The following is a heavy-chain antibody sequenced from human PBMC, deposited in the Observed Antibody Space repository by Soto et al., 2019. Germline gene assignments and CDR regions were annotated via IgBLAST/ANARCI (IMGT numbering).Heavy chain of an antibody. Sequence: SETLSLTCTVSGGSIRSYYWSWIRQPAGKGLEWIGRIYTSGSTNYNPSLKSRVTMSVDTSKNQFSLKLSSVTAADTAVYYCARDSNYDFWSGYYNWFDPWGQGTLVTVSS. CDR1: GGSIRSYY. CDR2: IYTSGST. CDR3: ARDSNYDFWSGYYNWFDP. J-gene: IGHJ5*02. D-gene: IGHD3-3*01. V-gene: IGHV4-4*07.